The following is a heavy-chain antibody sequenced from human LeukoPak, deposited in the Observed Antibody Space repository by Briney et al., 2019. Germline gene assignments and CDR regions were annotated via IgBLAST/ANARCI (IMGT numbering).Heavy chain of an antibody. CDR3: AREARSFDY. J-gene: IGHJ4*02. D-gene: IGHD3-16*02. CDR2: ISSSGSTI. V-gene: IGHV3-48*03. CDR1: GFTFSSYE. Sequence: TGGSLRLSCAASGFTFSSYEMNLVRQAPGKGLEWVSYISSSGSTIYYADSVKGRFTIPRDNAKNSLYLQMNSLRAEDTAVYYCAREARSFDYWGQGTLVTVSS.